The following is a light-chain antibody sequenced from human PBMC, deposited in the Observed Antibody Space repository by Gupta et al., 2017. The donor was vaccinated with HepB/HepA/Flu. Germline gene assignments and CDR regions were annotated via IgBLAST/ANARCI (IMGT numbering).Light chain of an antibody. CDR1: QSLNSNY. CDR3: QQYGSSPLYT. CDR2: GAS. Sequence: ENVLTQSPGTLSLSPGERVTLSCRASQSLNSNYLAWYQQKPGQAPRPLIYGASIRATGISDRFSGSGSGKDFTLTISRLEPEDFAMYYWQQYGSSPLYTFGQGTKLQIK. J-gene: IGKJ2*01. V-gene: IGKV3-20*01.